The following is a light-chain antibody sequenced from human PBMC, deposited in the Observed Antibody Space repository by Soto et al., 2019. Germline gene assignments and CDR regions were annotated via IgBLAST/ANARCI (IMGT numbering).Light chain of an antibody. V-gene: IGLV1-40*01. CDR2: GNS. CDR1: SSNIGAGYD. Sequence: QSVLTQPPSVSGAPGQRVTISCTGSSSNIGAGYDVHWYQQLPGTAPKLLIYGNSNRPSGVPVRFSGSKSCTSASLAITGLQSEDEADYYCQSYDSSLSGWVFGGGTKLTVL. CDR3: QSYDSSLSGWV. J-gene: IGLJ3*02.